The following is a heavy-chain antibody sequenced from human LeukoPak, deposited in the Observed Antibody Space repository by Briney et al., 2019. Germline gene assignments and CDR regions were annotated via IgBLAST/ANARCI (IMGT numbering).Heavy chain of an antibody. CDR3: ARGGRGSAAVVAPRSFDI. J-gene: IGHJ3*02. CDR2: TYTRGNS. Sequence: GGSLRLSCAASGFDVISHHMVWVRQAPGKGLEWVSVTYTRGNSYYTDSVKGRFIISRDTSKNTMDLQMNSLRPEDSALYFCARGGRGSAAVVAPRSFDIWGQGTMVAVSS. CDR1: GFDVISHH. D-gene: IGHD3-22*01. V-gene: IGHV3-53*01.